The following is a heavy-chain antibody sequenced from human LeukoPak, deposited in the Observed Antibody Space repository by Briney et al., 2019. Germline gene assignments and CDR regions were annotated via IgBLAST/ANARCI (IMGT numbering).Heavy chain of an antibody. V-gene: IGHV3-74*01. D-gene: IGHD3-16*01. J-gene: IGHJ4*02. CDR1: GFTFNTYW. CDR2: MNNDGRVI. Sequence: PGGSLRLSCRVSGFTFNTYWMHWVRQAPGKGLVWVSRMNNDGRVISYADSVKGRFTISRDNAKNTPYLQMNSLRAEDTAVYYCAREFEATGFWALDYWGQGTLVTASS. CDR3: AREFEATGFWALDY.